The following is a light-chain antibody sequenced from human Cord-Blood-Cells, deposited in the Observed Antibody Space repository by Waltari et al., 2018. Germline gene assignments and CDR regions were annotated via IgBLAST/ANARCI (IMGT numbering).Light chain of an antibody. J-gene: IGLJ2*01. V-gene: IGLV1-40*01. Sequence: QSVLTQPPSVSAAPGQRVTIPCTGSSTNLGVAYVVHWYQQLPRPAPKLLIYGNSNRPSGVPDRFSGSKSGTSASLAITGLQAEDEADYYCQSYDSSLSGSVFGGGTKLTVL. CDR1: STNLGVAYV. CDR3: QSYDSSLSGSV. CDR2: GNS.